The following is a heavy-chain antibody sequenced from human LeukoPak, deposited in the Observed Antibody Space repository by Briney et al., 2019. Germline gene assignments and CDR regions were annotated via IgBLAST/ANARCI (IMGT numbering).Heavy chain of an antibody. V-gene: IGHV4-4*02. CDR2: TYLSGTT. J-gene: IGHJ5*02. Sequence: PSGTLSLTCTVSGDSINSLDLWSWVRQPPGKGLEWIGETYLSGTTHSNPSVKSRVTISIDKSKNQFFLNLSSVTAADTAVYYCARVRTTWSNWFDPWGQATLVTVSS. CDR1: GDSINSLDL. D-gene: IGHD1-7*01. CDR3: ARVRTTWSNWFDP.